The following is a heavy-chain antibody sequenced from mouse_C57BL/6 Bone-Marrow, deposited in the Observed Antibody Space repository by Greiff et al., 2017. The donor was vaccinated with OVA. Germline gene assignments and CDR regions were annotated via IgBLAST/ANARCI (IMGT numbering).Heavy chain of an antibody. Sequence: EVTLMESGGGLVQPKGSLKLSCAASGFTFNTYAMHWVRQAPGKGLEWVARIRSKSSNDATYYADSVKDRFTISRDNSQSMLYLQMNNLKTEDTAMYYCVRDNNWDVGYCDVWGTGTTLTVSS. CDR3: VRDNNWDVGYCDV. CDR2: IRSKSSNDAT. V-gene: IGHV10-3*01. CDR1: GFTFNTYA. D-gene: IGHD4-1*02. J-gene: IGHJ1*03.